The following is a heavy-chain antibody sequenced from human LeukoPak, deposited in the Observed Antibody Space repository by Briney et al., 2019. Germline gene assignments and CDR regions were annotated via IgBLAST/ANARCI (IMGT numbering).Heavy chain of an antibody. J-gene: IGHJ4*02. Sequence: GGSLRLSCAASGFSFSSYWMSWVRQAPGKGLEWVANIKQGGSEKYYVDSVKGRFTISRDNAKNSLYLQMNSLRAEDTAVYYCARHNPYSSGWYCFDDWGQGTLVTVSS. CDR1: GFSFSSYW. D-gene: IGHD6-13*01. CDR2: IKQGGSEK. V-gene: IGHV3-7*02. CDR3: ARHNPYSSGWYCFDD.